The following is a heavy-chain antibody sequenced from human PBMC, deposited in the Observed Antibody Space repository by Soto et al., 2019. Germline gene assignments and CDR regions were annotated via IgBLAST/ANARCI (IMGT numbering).Heavy chain of an antibody. CDR1: GDSVSSNSAA. V-gene: IGHV6-1*01. CDR2: TYYRSKWYN. J-gene: IGHJ6*02. CDR3: ARTSNLGSGYDFPESAYYYYYGMDV. Sequence: SQTLSLPCAISGDSVSSNSAAWNCIRQSPSRGLEWLGRTYYRSKWYNDYAVSVKSRITINPDTSKNQFSLQLNSVTPEDTAVYYCARTSNLGSGYDFPESAYYYYYGMDVWGQGTTVTVSS. D-gene: IGHD5-12*01.